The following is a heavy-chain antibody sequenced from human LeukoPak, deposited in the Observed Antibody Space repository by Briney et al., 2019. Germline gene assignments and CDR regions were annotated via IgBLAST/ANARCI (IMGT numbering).Heavy chain of an antibody. D-gene: IGHD3-22*01. Sequence: SETLSLTCAVYGGSFSGYYWSWIRQPPGKGLEWIGEINHSGSTNYNPSLKSRVTISVDTSKNQFSLKLSSVTAADTAVYYCARHHSYDSSGYYAPFDYWGQGTLVTVS. V-gene: IGHV4-34*01. CDR3: ARHHSYDSSGYYAPFDY. CDR1: GGSFSGYY. CDR2: INHSGST. J-gene: IGHJ4*02.